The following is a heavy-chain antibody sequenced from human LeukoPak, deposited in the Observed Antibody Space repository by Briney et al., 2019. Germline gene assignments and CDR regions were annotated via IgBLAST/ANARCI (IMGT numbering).Heavy chain of an antibody. V-gene: IGHV3-53*01. Sequence: GGSLRLSCAASGFTVSSNYMSWVRQAPGKGLEWVSVIYSGGSTYYADSVKGRFTISRDNSKNTLYLQMNSLRAEDTAVYYCAKMQIAVAGLFDYWGQGTLVTVSS. CDR1: GFTVSSNY. CDR3: AKMQIAVAGLFDY. D-gene: IGHD6-19*01. CDR2: IYSGGST. J-gene: IGHJ4*02.